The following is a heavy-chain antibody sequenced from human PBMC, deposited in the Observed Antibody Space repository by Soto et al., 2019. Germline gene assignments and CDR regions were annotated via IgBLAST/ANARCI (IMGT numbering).Heavy chain of an antibody. CDR3: ATQDFRGPTGTT. CDR2: INAAGETT. D-gene: IGHD1-7*01. V-gene: IGHV3-23*01. Sequence: EVQLLESGGGFVQPGGSLRLSCGAFGFSFSHSAMGWVRQAPGKGLDWVALINAAGETTYYANSVKGRFTISRDTSNNTLYLLMNSLRAEDTAVYYCATQDFRGPTGTTWGQGTQVIVSS. CDR1: GFSFSHSA. J-gene: IGHJ4*02.